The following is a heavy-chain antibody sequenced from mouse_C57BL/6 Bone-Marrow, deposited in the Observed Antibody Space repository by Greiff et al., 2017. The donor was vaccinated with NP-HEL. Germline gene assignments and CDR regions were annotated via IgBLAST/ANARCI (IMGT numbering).Heavy chain of an antibody. J-gene: IGHJ4*01. CDR1: GFTFSSYG. CDR2: ISSGGSYT. Sequence: EVQRVESGGDLVKPGGSLKLSCAASGFTFSSYGMSWVRQTPDKRLEWVATISSGGSYTYYPDSVKGRFTISRDNAKNTLYLQMSSLKSEDTAMYYCARVATRDYAMDYWGQGTSVTVSS. D-gene: IGHD1-1*01. CDR3: ARVATRDYAMDY. V-gene: IGHV5-6*01.